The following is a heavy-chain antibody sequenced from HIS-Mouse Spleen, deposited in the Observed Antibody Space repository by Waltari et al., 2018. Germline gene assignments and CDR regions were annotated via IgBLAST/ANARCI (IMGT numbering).Heavy chain of an antibody. CDR3: AREIPYSSSWYDWYFDL. V-gene: IGHV4-39*07. J-gene: IGHJ2*01. CDR2: IYYRGST. D-gene: IGHD6-13*01. Sequence: QLQLQESGPGLVKPSETLSLTCTVSGGSISSSSYYWGWIRQPPGKGLEWIGSIYYRGSTDYNPSRKSRVTISVDTSKNQFSRKLSSVTAADTAVYYCAREIPYSSSWYDWYFDLWGRGTLVTVSS. CDR1: GGSISSSSYY.